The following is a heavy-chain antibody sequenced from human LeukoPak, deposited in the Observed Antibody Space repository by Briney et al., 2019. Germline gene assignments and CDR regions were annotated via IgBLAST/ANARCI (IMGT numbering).Heavy chain of an antibody. CDR2: IIGSGGRT. V-gene: IGHV3-23*01. Sequence: PGGSLRHSFAASGFNLRSYAMSWVRQAPGKGPEWVSDIIGSGGRTYYADSVKGRFTISRENSKNTLYLQMNSLRAEDTAVLYRAKVGARWLVSYYWGQGTLVTVSS. J-gene: IGHJ4*02. CDR3: AKVGARWLVSYY. D-gene: IGHD6-19*01. CDR1: GFNLRSYA.